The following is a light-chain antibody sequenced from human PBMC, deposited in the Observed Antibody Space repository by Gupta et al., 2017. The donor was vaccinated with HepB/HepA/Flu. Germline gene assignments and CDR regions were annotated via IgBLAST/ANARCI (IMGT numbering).Light chain of an antibody. CDR1: QDIRSN. J-gene: IGKJ2*01. CDR3: QQFENLPYT. Sequence: DIQMTQSPSSLSASVGDRVTPSCQAGQDIRSNLNWYHQRPGKAPKLLIYGASTLETGVPSRFSGTGSGISFTLIISSLQSEDFGTFFCQQFENLPYTFGQGTNLEI. V-gene: IGKV1-33*01. CDR2: GAS.